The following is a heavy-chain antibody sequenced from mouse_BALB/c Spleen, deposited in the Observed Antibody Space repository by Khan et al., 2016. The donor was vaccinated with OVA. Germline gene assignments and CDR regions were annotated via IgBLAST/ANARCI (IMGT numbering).Heavy chain of an antibody. CDR2: ISYSGST. D-gene: IGHD2-14*01. J-gene: IGHJ3*01. V-gene: IGHV3-2*02. CDR1: GYSITSDYA. CDR3: ARSGYYRYDTFAY. Sequence: EVQLQESGPGLVKPSQSLSLTCTVTGYSITSDYAWNWIRQFPGNKLEWMGYISYSGSTSYNPSLKSRFSITRDTSKNQFFLQLNSVTTEDTATYYCARSGYYRYDTFAYWGQGTLVTVSA.